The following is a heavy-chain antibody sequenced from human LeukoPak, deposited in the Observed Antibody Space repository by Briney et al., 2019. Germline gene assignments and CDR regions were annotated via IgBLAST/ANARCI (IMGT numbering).Heavy chain of an antibody. CDR3: ARDVDYGGNSYDY. CDR1: GITFRSKW. Sequence: GGSLRLSCAASGITFRSKWMHWVRQAPGKGLVWVSRINSDGSSTSYADSVKGRFTISRDNSMNTLYLQMNSLRAEDTAVYYCARDVDYGGNSYDYWGQGTLVTVSS. CDR2: INSDGSST. D-gene: IGHD4-23*01. J-gene: IGHJ4*02. V-gene: IGHV3-74*01.